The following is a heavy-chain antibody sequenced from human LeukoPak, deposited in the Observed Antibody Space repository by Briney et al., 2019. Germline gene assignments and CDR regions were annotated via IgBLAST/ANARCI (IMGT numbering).Heavy chain of an antibody. J-gene: IGHJ4*02. CDR2: IYSGGST. V-gene: IGHV3-66*01. Sequence: PGGSLRLSCAASGFTVSSNYMSWVRQAPGKGLERVSVIYSGGSTYYADSVKGRFTISRDNSKNTLYLQMNSLRAEDTAVYYCARAPGVVRGVPYYYFDYWGQGTLVTVSS. CDR3: ARAPGVVRGVPYYYFDY. D-gene: IGHD3-10*01. CDR1: GFTVSSNY.